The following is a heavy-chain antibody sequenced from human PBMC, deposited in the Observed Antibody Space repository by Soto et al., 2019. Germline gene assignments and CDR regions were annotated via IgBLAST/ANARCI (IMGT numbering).Heavy chain of an antibody. D-gene: IGHD6-19*01. CDR1: GFSLSTSGVG. CDR3: AHRVAGKRYYYCMDV. CDR2: IYWDDDK. Sequence: QITLKESGPTLVKPTQTLTLTCTFSGFSLSTSGVGVGWIRQPPGKALEWLALIYWDDDKRYSPSLKSRLTLXXGXSXXQVVLTMTNMDPVDTATYYCAHRVAGKRYYYCMDVWGQGTTVTVSS. V-gene: IGHV2-5*02. J-gene: IGHJ6*02.